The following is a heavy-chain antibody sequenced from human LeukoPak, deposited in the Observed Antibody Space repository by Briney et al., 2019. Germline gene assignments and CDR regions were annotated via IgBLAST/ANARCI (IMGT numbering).Heavy chain of an antibody. D-gene: IGHD2-2*01. CDR2: IYTSGST. CDR3: ARFDQLLCLAY. Sequence: SSETLSLTCTVSGSISGYYWSWIRQPPGKGLEWIGYIYTSGSTNYNPSLESRVTISVDTSKNQFSLKLSSVTAADTAVYYCARFDQLLCLAYWGQGTLVTVSS. J-gene: IGHJ4*02. V-gene: IGHV4-4*09. CDR1: GSISGYY.